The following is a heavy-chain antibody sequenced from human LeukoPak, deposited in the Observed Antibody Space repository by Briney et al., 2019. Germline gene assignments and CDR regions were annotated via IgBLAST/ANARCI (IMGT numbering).Heavy chain of an antibody. CDR2: IKQDGSEK. V-gene: IGHV3-7*01. D-gene: IGHD3-16*01. J-gene: IGHJ4*02. CDR3: ARDSVDPFYDYVGGYYFDY. CDR1: GFTFSSYW. Sequence: GGPLRLSCAASGFTFSSYWMSWVRQAPGKGLEWVANIKQDGSEKYYVDSVKGRFTISRDNAKNSLYLQMNSLRAEDTAVYYCARDSVDPFYDYVGGYYFDYWGQGTLVTVSS.